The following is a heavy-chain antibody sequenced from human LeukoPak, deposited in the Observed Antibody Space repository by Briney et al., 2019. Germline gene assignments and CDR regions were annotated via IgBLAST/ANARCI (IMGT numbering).Heavy chain of an antibody. CDR1: GFTFSTYW. V-gene: IGHV3-74*01. D-gene: IGHD1-26*01. CDR3: ASFPWDLRPT. J-gene: IGHJ4*02. Sequence: PGGSLRLSCAASGFTFSTYWMHWVRQAPGKGLVWVLRINTDGSSTNYADSVKGRFTISRDNAKNSLYLQMNSLRAEDTAVYYCASFPWDLRPTWGQGTLVSVAS. CDR2: INTDGSST.